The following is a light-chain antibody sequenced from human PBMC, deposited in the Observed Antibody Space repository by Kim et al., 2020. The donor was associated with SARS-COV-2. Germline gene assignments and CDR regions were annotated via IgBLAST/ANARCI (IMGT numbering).Light chain of an antibody. V-gene: IGKV3-11*01. CDR2: DTS. CDR3: QQRSNWPWT. CDR1: ESVKSY. Sequence: LSPGERATLSCRASESVKSYLAWYQQRPGQAPRLLIYDTSNRATGIPARFSGSGSGTDFTLTISSLEPEDFAVYYCQQRSNWPWTFGQGTKVDIK. J-gene: IGKJ1*01.